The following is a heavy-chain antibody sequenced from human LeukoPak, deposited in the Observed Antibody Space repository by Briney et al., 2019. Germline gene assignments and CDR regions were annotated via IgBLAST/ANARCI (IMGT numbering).Heavy chain of an antibody. J-gene: IGHJ6*03. CDR1: GGSISSHY. V-gene: IGHV4-59*11. CDR3: ARDSAYYDFWSGYPSGYMDV. CDR2: IYYSGST. D-gene: IGHD3-3*01. Sequence: SETLSLTCTVSGGSISSHYWSWIRQPPGKGLEWIGYIYYSGSTNYNPSLKSRVTISVDTSKNQFSLKLSSVTAADTAAYYCARDSAYYDFWSGYPSGYMDVWGKGTTVTVSS.